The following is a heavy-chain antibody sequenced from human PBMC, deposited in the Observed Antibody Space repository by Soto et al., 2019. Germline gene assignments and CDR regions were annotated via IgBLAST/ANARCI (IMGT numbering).Heavy chain of an antibody. CDR3: ARGSVIPAAMGDFDY. CDR2: INPNSGGT. Sequence: ASVKVSCKASGYTFTGYYMHWVRQAPGQGLEWMGWINPNSGGTNYAQKFQGWVTMTRDTSISTAYMELSSLRSEDTAVYYCARGSVIPAAMGDFDYWGQGTLVTVSS. V-gene: IGHV1-2*04. D-gene: IGHD2-2*01. CDR1: GYTFTGYY. J-gene: IGHJ4*02.